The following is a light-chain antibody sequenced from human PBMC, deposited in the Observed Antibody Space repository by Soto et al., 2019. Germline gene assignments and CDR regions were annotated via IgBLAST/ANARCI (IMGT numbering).Light chain of an antibody. CDR3: QQYGSSRRT. Sequence: EIVLTQSPCTLSLSPGDRATLSCRASQSVSSSYLAWYQQKPGQAPRLLIYGASSRATGIPDRFSGSGSGTDFTLTISRLEPEDFAVYYCQQYGSSRRTFGQGTKVEIK. CDR1: QSVSSSY. J-gene: IGKJ1*01. CDR2: GAS. V-gene: IGKV3-20*01.